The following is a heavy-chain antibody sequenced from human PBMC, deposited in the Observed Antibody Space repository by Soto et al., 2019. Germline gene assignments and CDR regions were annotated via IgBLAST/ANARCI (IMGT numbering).Heavy chain of an antibody. D-gene: IGHD1-1*01. CDR3: ATWHEREHAYDV. V-gene: IGHV3-53*01. CDR1: GLTISGKKY. CDR2: LYDLDGS. J-gene: IGHJ3*01. Sequence: DVQLVESGGGLFQPGESLRLSCAAFGLTISGKKYVAWVRQAPGKGLEWVSALYDLDGSFYADSVKGRFTTSSDSSKTTVYLQMNYLRPDDTAVYYCATWHEREHAYDVWGQGTTVTVSS.